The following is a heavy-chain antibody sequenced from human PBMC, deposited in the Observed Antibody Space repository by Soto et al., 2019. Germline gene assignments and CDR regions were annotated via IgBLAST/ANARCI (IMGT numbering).Heavy chain of an antibody. J-gene: IGHJ4*02. CDR3: ARHSRDTPVY. Sequence: LXLTCTVSGGSISSYYWTWIRQPPGKGLEWVGSLSYSGSTDYNPSLKSRVTISVDTSKNQFSLKLRSVTAAGTAMYYCARHSRDTPVYCRQGPLVTVSS. V-gene: IGHV4-39*01. CDR1: GGSISSYY. D-gene: IGHD5-18*01. CDR2: LSYSGST.